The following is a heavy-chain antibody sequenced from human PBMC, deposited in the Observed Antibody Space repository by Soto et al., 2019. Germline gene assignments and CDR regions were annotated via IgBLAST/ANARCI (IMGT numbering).Heavy chain of an antibody. CDR2: IYHGGNI. CDR1: GDSINSTDW. CDR3: ARGMAEEQIFYYFDY. J-gene: IGHJ4*02. Sequence: PSETLSLTCAVSGDSINSTDWWNWVRQSPGKGLEWIGEIYHGGNIYYNPSLKSRVTISMDKSKNQFSLNLFYVTAADTAVYYCARGMAEEQIFYYFDYWGQGALVTVSS. D-gene: IGHD3-9*01. V-gene: IGHV4-4*02.